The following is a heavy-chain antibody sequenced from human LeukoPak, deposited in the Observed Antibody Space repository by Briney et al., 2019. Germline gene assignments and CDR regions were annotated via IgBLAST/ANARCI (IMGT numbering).Heavy chain of an antibody. CDR3: ARISHSGSYYADY. J-gene: IGHJ4*02. CDR1: GGSISSSSYF. D-gene: IGHD1-26*01. Sequence: SETLCLTCTVSGGSISSSSYFWGWIRQPPGKGLDWLGSIYYTGSTYYNPSLKSRVTISVDTSKNQFSLKLSSVTAADTAVYYCARISHSGSYYADYWGQGTLVTVSS. CDR2: IYYTGST. V-gene: IGHV4-39*01.